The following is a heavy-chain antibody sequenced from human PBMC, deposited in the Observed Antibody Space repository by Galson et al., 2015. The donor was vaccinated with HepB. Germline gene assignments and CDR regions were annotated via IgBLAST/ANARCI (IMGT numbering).Heavy chain of an antibody. D-gene: IGHD6-19*01. Sequence: SVKVSCKASGYTFTSYGISWVRQAPGQGLEWMGWISAYNGNTNYAQKPQGRVTMTTDTSTSTAYMELRSLRSDDTAVYYCARDSEEGIAVAGTSTPLGYWGQGTLVTVSS. CDR3: ARDSEEGIAVAGTSTPLGY. CDR1: GYTFTSYG. V-gene: IGHV1-18*04. CDR2: ISAYNGNT. J-gene: IGHJ4*02.